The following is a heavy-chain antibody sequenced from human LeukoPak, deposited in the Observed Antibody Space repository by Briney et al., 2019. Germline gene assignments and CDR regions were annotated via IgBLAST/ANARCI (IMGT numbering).Heavy chain of an antibody. CDR2: INHSGST. CDR1: GGSFSGYY. D-gene: IGHD3-22*01. V-gene: IGHV4-34*01. J-gene: IGHJ4*02. Sequence: SETLSLTCAVYGGSFSGYYWSWIRRPPGKGLEWIGEINHSGSTNYNPSLKSRVTISVDTSKNQFSLKLSSVTAADTAVYYCARRQRSYQYYYDSSGSTYYFDYWAREPWSPSPQ. CDR3: ARRQRSYQYYYDSSGSTYYFDY.